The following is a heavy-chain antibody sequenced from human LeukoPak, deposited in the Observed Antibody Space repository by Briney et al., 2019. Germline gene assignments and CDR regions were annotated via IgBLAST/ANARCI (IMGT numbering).Heavy chain of an antibody. V-gene: IGHV3-23*01. Sequence: PGGSLRLSCAASGFTFSSYAMSWVRQAPGKGLEWVSAISGSGGSTYYADSVKGRFTISRDNSKNTLYLQMNSLRAEDTAVYYCAKARWADILTGYLDYWGQGTLVTVSS. CDR2: ISGSGGST. J-gene: IGHJ4*02. D-gene: IGHD3-9*01. CDR1: GFTFSSYA. CDR3: AKARWADILTGYLDY.